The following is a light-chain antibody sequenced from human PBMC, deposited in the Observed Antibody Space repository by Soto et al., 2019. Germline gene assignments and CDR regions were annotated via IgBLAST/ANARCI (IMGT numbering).Light chain of an antibody. J-gene: IGKJ5*01. CDR1: QGLSSD. Sequence: DIQLTQSPSFLSASVGDRVTITCRASQGLSSDLAWYQQKPGKAPKLLIDAASTLQSGVHARFSGSGSGTECTLTISSLQTEDFATYYCHKINIYPIPFGPGTRLAIK. V-gene: IGKV1-9*01. CDR2: AAS. CDR3: HKINIYPIP.